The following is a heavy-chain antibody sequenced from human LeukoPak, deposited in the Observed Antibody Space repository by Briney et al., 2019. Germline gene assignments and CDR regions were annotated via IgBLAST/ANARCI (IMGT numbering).Heavy chain of an antibody. CDR3: ARGPVFRLPYYDYYGMDV. D-gene: IGHD5-18*01. J-gene: IGHJ6*02. Sequence: SETLSLTCAVYGGSFSGYYWSWIRQPPGKGLEWIGEINHSGSTNYNPSLKSRVTISVDTSKNQFSLKLSSVTAADTAVYYCARGPVFRLPYYDYYGMDVWGQGTTVTVSS. CDR1: GGSFSGYY. V-gene: IGHV4-34*01. CDR2: INHSGST.